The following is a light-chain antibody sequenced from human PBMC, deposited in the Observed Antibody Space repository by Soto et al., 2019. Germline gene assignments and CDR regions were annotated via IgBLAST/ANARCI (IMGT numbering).Light chain of an antibody. V-gene: IGKV1-13*02. CDR2: DAS. Sequence: AIQLTQSPSSLSASVGDRVSITCRASQGISSALAWYRHKPGKAPKILIYDASSLQSGVPSRFSGSESGTECTLTISSLQPEDFATYYCQQLKTYLFTFGQGTRLEIK. CDR3: QQLKTYLFT. CDR1: QGISSA. J-gene: IGKJ5*01.